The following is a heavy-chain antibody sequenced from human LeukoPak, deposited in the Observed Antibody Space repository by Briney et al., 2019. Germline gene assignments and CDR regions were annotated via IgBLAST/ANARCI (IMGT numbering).Heavy chain of an antibody. D-gene: IGHD5-24*01. CDR2: IIPIFGTA. Sequence: ASVKVSCKASGGTFSSYAISCVRQAPGQGLEWMGGIIPIFGTANYAQKFQGRVTITADESTSTAYVELSSLRSEDTAVYYCARGIGDGYNLDGYYFDYWGQGTLVTVSS. J-gene: IGHJ4*02. CDR3: ARGIGDGYNLDGYYFDY. V-gene: IGHV1-69*13. CDR1: GGTFSSYA.